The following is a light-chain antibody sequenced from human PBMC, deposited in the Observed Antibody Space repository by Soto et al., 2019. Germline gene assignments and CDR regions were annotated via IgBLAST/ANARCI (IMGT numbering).Light chain of an antibody. CDR3: QQYNNWPRT. CDR1: QSVNNN. J-gene: IGKJ1*01. V-gene: IGKV3-15*01. Sequence: EIVMTQSPATLSASPGERVTLSCRASQSVNNNLAWNQQEPGQAPRLLMYSASTRATGIPARFSGSGSGTEFTLTISSLQSEDFAVYYCQQYNNWPRTFGQGTKVEIK. CDR2: SAS.